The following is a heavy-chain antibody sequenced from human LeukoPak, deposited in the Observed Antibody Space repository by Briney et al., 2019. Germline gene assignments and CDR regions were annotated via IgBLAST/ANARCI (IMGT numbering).Heavy chain of an antibody. CDR3: ARAVMVRGDLAS. D-gene: IGHD3-10*01. J-gene: IGHJ4*02. CDR1: GYTLTELS. CDR2: FDPEDGET. V-gene: IGHV1-24*01. Sequence: ASVKVSCKVSGYTLTELSMHWVRQAPGKGLEWMGGFDPEDGETIYAQKFQGRVTMTEDTSTDTAYMELSSLRSEDTAVYYCARAVMVRGDLASWGQGTLVTVSS.